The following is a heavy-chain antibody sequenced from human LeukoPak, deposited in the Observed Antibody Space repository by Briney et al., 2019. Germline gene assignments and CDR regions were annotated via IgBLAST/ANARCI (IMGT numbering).Heavy chain of an antibody. Sequence: GGSLRLSCAASGFTFSSYAMHWVRQAPGKGLKWVAVISYDGSNKYYADSVKGRFTISRDNSKNTLYLQMNSLRAEDTAVYYCARAKGLVTWSPSDYWGRGTLVTVSS. CDR3: ARAKGLVTWSPSDY. V-gene: IGHV3-30*04. CDR2: ISYDGSNK. D-gene: IGHD2-21*02. J-gene: IGHJ4*02. CDR1: GFTFSSYA.